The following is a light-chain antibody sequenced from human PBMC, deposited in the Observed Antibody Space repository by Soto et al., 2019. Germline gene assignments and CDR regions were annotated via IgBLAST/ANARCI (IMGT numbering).Light chain of an antibody. CDR2: AAS. V-gene: IGKV3-20*01. J-gene: IGKJ2*01. CDR1: QSISSSY. CDR3: QQYGSSSYT. Sequence: EIVLTQSPGTLSLSPGERATLSCRASQSISSSYLAWYQQKPVQAPRLLIYAASSRATGIPDRFSGSGSGTDFTLTISRLEPEDFAVDYGQQYGSSSYTFGHGTQLEIK.